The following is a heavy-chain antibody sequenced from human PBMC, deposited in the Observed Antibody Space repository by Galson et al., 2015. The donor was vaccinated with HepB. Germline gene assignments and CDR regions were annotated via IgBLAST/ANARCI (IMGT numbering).Heavy chain of an antibody. CDR1: GFTFSSYS. V-gene: IGHV3-21*01. D-gene: IGHD6-13*01. Sequence: LRLSCAASGFTFSSYSMNWVRQAPGKGLEWVSSISGSSTYIYYADSVRGRFTISRDNTENSLFLQINSLRAEDTAVYYCARRGEGSNWLVDYWGQGTLVTVSS. CDR2: ISGSSTYI. CDR3: ARRGEGSNWLVDY. J-gene: IGHJ4*02.